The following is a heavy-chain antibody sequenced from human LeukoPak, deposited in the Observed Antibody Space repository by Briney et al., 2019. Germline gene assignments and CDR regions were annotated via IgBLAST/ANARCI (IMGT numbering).Heavy chain of an antibody. J-gene: IGHJ4*02. V-gene: IGHV3-30*02. Sequence: GGSLRLSCAASGFTFSSYGMHWVRQAPGKGLEWVAFIRYDGSNKYYADSVKGRFTISRDNSKNTLYLQMNSLRAEDTAVYYCRSMVRGVIPTYYFDYWGQGTLVTVSS. CDR1: GFTFSSYG. CDR2: IRYDGSNK. D-gene: IGHD3-10*01. CDR3: RSMVRGVIPTYYFDY.